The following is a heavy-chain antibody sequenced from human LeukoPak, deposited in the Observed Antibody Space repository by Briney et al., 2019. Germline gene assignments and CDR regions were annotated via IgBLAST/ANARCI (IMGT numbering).Heavy chain of an antibody. CDR1: GFTLSSYN. J-gene: IGHJ4*02. D-gene: IGHD5-12*01. CDR3: ARGASDFDY. Sequence: SGGSLRLSCAASGFTLSSYNMSWVRQAPGRGLEWVSYIGSTGTSIYYADCVKGRFTISRDNAKNSLYLQLNSRRPEDTAVYYCARGASDFDYWGQGTLVTVSS. CDR2: IGSTGTSI. V-gene: IGHV3-48*01.